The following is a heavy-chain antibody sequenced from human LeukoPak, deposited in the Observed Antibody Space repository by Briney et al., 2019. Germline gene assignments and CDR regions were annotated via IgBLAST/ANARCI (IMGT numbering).Heavy chain of an antibody. CDR1: GYSLTSYW. D-gene: IGHD2-15*01. CDR2: IYPGDSDT. CDR3: ARLTCATASCYYGMDV. Sequence: GESLKISCKGSGYSLTSYWIGWVRQMPGKGLEWMGIIYPGDSDTRYSPSFQGQVTISADKSISTAYLQWSSLKASDTAMYYCARLTCATASCYYGMDVWGQGTTVTVSS. V-gene: IGHV5-51*01. J-gene: IGHJ6*02.